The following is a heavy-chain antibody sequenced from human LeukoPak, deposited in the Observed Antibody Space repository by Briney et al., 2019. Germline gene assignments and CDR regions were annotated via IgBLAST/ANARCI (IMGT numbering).Heavy chain of an antibody. CDR3: ARGGYYGSGSYYPFDY. CDR1: GGSISSSSYY. CDR2: IYYSGST. J-gene: IGHJ4*02. Sequence: SETLSLTCIVSGGSISSSSYYWSWIRQPPGKGLEWIGYIYYSGSTNYNPSLKSRVTISVDTSKNQFSLKLSSVTAADTAVYYCARGGYYGSGSYYPFDYWGQGTLVTVSS. D-gene: IGHD3-10*01. V-gene: IGHV4-61*01.